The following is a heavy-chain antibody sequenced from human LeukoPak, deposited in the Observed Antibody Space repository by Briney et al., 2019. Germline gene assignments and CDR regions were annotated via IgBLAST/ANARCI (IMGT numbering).Heavy chain of an antibody. D-gene: IGHD4-17*01. Sequence: SETLSLTCAVYGGSFSGYYWSWIRQPPGKGLEWIGEINHSGSTNYNPSLKSRVTISVDTSKNQFSLKLSSVTAADTAVYYCASREDGDYSRYWGQGTLVTVSP. CDR1: GGSFSGYY. V-gene: IGHV4-34*01. J-gene: IGHJ4*02. CDR3: ASREDGDYSRY. CDR2: INHSGST.